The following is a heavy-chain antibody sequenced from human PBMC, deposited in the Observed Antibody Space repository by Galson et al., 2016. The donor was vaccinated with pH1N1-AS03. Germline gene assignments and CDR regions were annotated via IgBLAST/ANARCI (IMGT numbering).Heavy chain of an antibody. Sequence: QSGAEVKKPGESLRISCKVYGYNFMSYWIGWVRQMPGKGLEWLGIMYPEDSDIRYSPSLPGQVTISADKSISTAYLQWTSLEASDSAIYFCARPSPLGIPGRKGLYAFDFWGQGTKVTVSS. J-gene: IGHJ3*01. CDR1: GYNFMSYW. CDR2: MYPEDSDI. CDR3: ARPSPLGIPGRKGLYAFDF. V-gene: IGHV5-51*03. D-gene: IGHD7-27*01.